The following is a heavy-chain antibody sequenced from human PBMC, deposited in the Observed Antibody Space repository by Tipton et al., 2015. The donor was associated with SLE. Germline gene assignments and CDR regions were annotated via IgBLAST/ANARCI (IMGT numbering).Heavy chain of an antibody. V-gene: IGHV4-39*01. CDR2: IYHSGKT. CDR1: GGSISSGSYY. CDR3: ARHHGSGWLYGLDV. D-gene: IGHD6-19*01. Sequence: TLSLTCSVSGGSISSGSYYWSWVRQPAGKGLEWIGSIYHSGKTFYNPSLKSRVTISVDTSNNQLALKLTSVTAADTAVYYCARHHGSGWLYGLDVWGQGTTVTVSS. J-gene: IGHJ6*02.